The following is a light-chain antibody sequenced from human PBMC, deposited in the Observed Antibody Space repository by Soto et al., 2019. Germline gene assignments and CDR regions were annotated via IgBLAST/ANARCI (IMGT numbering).Light chain of an antibody. J-gene: IGKJ4*01. Sequence: EIVMTQSPATLSVSPGERATLSCRASQSVSSNLAWYQQKPGQAPRLLIYGASTRATGIPARFSGSGSGTELTLTISSLQSEDFAVYYCQQYNNWPPRVTFGGGTKLEIK. CDR1: QSVSSN. CDR3: QQYNNWPPRVT. CDR2: GAS. V-gene: IGKV3-15*01.